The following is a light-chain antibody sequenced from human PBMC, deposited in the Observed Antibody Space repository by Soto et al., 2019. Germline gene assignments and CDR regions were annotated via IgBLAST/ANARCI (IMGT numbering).Light chain of an antibody. CDR1: QSVANNY. CDR2: VAS. J-gene: IGKJ1*01. CDR3: QHYGNSPWT. Sequence: DTVLTQSPGTLSLSPGERATLSCRASQSVANNYLAWYQQKPGQAPRLLFYVASRRATGIPDRFTASGSGTDFTLTISRLEPDDFAVYYGQHYGNSPWTFGQGTKVEFK. V-gene: IGKV3-20*01.